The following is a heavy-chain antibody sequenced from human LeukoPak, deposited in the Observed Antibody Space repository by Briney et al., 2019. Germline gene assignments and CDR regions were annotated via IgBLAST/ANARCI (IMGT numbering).Heavy chain of an antibody. D-gene: IGHD3-3*01. CDR1: GFTFSTSA. V-gene: IGHV1-58*01. CDR3: AAEGPYDFLDY. J-gene: IGHJ4*02. CDR2: IVVGSGNT. Sequence: GTSVKVSCKASGFTFSTSAVQWVRQARGQRLEWIGWIVVGSGNTHYAQKFQERVTITRDVSTNTAYMELSSLRSEDTAVYYCAAEGPYDFLDYWGQGTLVTVSS.